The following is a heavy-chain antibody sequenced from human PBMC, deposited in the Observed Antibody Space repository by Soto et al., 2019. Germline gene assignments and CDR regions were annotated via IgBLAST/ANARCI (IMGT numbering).Heavy chain of an antibody. V-gene: IGHV4-30-4*01. J-gene: IGHJ5*02. D-gene: IGHD2-15*01. CDR2: IYYSGST. CDR3: ARFCSGGSCNWFDP. Sequence: SETLSLTCSVSGGSISSGDYYWSWIRQPPGKGLEWIGYIYYSGSTYYNPSLKSRVTISVDTSKNQFSLKLSSVTAADTAVYYCARFCSGGSCNWFDPWGQGTLVTVSS. CDR1: GGSISSGDYY.